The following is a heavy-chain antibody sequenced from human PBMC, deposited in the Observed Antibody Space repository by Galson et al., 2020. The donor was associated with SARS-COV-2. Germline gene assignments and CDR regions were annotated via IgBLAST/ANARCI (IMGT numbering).Heavy chain of an antibody. Sequence: LETLSLTCTVSGGSISSSSYYWGWIRQPPGKGLEWIGSIYYSGSTYYNPSLKSRVTISVDTSKNQFSLKLSSVTAADTAVYYCARVHVLLWFGELLNYYGMDVWGQGTTVTVSS. D-gene: IGHD3-10*01. CDR3: ARVHVLLWFGELLNYYGMDV. CDR1: GGSISSSSYY. V-gene: IGHV4-39*07. CDR2: IYYSGST. J-gene: IGHJ6*02.